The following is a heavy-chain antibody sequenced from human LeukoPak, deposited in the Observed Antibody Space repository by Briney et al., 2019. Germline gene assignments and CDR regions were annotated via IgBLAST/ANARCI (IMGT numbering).Heavy chain of an antibody. J-gene: IGHJ6*04. CDR3: AELGITMIGGV. Sequence: GGALRLSCAASGFTFTSYEMNWVRQAPGEGLEWVSYISSSGSTIYYADSVKGRFTISRDNAKNSLYLQMNSLRAEDTAVYYCAELGITMIGGVWGKGTTVTISS. V-gene: IGHV3-48*03. D-gene: IGHD3-10*02. CDR2: ISSSGSTI. CDR1: GFTFTSYE.